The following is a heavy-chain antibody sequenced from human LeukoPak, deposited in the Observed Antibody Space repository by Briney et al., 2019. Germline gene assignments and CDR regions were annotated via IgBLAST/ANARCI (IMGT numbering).Heavy chain of an antibody. Sequence: SETLSLTCTVSGGSISSYYGSWLRQPPGKGLEWMGYISYSGSHNYNPSLKSRVTISIHTSKKQFSLKLSSVTAADTAVYYCARALYCSGGSCYQENYDAFDIWGQGTMVTVSS. CDR1: GGSISSYY. V-gene: IGHV4-59*08. CDR2: ISYSGSH. D-gene: IGHD2-15*01. J-gene: IGHJ3*02. CDR3: ARALYCSGGSCYQENYDAFDI.